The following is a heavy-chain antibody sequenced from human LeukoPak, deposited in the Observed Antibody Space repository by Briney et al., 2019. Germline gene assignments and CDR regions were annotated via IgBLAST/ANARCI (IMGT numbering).Heavy chain of an antibody. D-gene: IGHD2-21*01. CDR1: GFTFDDYA. CDR3: ARIKSQGVVVPLLRSTYYFDY. CDR2: ISWDGGST. V-gene: IGHV3-43D*03. Sequence: GGSLRLSCAASGFTFDDYAMHWVRQAPGKGLEWVSLISWDGGSTYYADSVKGRFTISRDNSKNSLYLQMNSLRAEDTAVYYCARIKSQGVVVPLLRSTYYFDYWGQGTLVTVSS. J-gene: IGHJ4*02.